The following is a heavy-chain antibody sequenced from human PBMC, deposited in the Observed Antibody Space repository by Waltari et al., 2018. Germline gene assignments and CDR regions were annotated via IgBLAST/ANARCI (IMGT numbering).Heavy chain of an antibody. J-gene: IGHJ6*03. V-gene: IGHV3-23*03. CDR1: GFTFSSYA. CDR3: ATQLPTYCGGDCYPKNYYYYYMDV. D-gene: IGHD2-21*01. Sequence: EVQLLESGGGLVQPGGSLRLSCAASGFTFSSYAMSWVRQAPGKGPEWVAVIYSGGSTYYADSVKGRFTISRANSNNTLYLQMNSLRAEDTAVYYCATQLPTYCGGDCYPKNYYYYYMDVWGKGTTVTVSS. CDR2: IYSGGST.